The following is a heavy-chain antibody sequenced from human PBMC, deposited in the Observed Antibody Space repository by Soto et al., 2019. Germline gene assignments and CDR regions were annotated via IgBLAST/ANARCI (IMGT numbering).Heavy chain of an antibody. J-gene: IGHJ4*02. V-gene: IGHV1-46*03. CDR3: ARDLGDGFLDY. CDR1: GYTFTSYY. Sequence: QVQLVQSGAEVKKPGASVKVYCKASGYTFTSYYMHWVRQAPGQGLEWMGIINPSGGSTSYAQKFQGRVTMTRDTSTSTVYMELSSLRSEDTAVYYCARDLGDGFLDYWGQGTLVTVSS. D-gene: IGHD5-12*01. CDR2: INPSGGST.